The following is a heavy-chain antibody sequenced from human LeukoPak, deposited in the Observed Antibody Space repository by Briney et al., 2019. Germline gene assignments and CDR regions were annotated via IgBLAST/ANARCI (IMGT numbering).Heavy chain of an antibody. CDR2: IKQDGSEK. CDR1: GFTFSSYW. Sequence: PGGTLRLSCAASGFTFSSYWMSWVPQAPGKGLEWVANIKQDGSEKYYVDSVKGRFTISRDNAKNSLYLQMNSLRAEDTAVYYCAREGEQQLGWFDPWGQGTLVTVSS. CDR3: AREGEQQLGWFDP. J-gene: IGHJ5*02. D-gene: IGHD6-13*01. V-gene: IGHV3-7*03.